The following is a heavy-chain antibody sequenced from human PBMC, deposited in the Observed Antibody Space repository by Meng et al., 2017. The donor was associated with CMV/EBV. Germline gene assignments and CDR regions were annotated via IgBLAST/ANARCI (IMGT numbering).Heavy chain of an antibody. Sequence: GESLKISCAASGFTFSSYGMHWVRQAPGKGLEWVAFIRYDGSNKYYADSVKGRFTISRDNSKNTLYLQMNSLRADDTAVYYCAKDRRYYDSSGYFDYWGQGTLVTVSS. CDR3: AKDRRYYDSSGYFDY. CDR2: IRYDGSNK. V-gene: IGHV3-30*02. CDR1: GFTFSSYG. D-gene: IGHD3-22*01. J-gene: IGHJ4*02.